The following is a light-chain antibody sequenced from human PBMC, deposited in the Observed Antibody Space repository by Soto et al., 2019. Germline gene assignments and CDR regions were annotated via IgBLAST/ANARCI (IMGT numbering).Light chain of an antibody. J-gene: IGKJ1*01. CDR2: WAS. CDR3: QQYYSTPRT. CDR1: QSVLSSSRNKNY. V-gene: IGKV4-1*01. Sequence: DIVMTQSPDSLAVSLGARATINCKASQSVLSSSRNKNYLAWYQQKPGQPPKLLIYWASTRESGVPDRFSGSGSGTDFTLTISSLQAEDVAVYYCQQYYSTPRTFGQGTKVDIK.